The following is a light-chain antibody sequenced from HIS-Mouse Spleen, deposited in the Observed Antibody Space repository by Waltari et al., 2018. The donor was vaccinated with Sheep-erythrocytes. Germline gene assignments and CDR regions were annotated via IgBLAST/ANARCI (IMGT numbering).Light chain of an antibody. V-gene: IGLV3-10*01. CDR2: EDS. J-gene: IGLJ2*01. Sequence: SYELTQPPSVSVSPGQTARITCSGDALPKKYAYWYQQKSGQAPVLVIYEDSKRPSWIPERFSGSSSGTMATLTISGAQVEDEADYYCYSTDSSGNHSVFRGGTKLTVL. CDR1: ALPKKY. CDR3: YSTDSSGNHSV.